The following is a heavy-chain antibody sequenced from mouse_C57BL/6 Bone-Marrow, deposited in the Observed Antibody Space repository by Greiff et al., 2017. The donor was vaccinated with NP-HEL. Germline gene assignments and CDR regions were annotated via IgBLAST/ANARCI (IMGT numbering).Heavy chain of an antibody. J-gene: IGHJ2*01. CDR2: IRLKSDKYAT. Sequence: EVMLVESGGGLVQPGGSMKLSCVASGFTFSNYWMNWVRQSPEKGLEWVAQIRLKSDKYATPYAESVKGRVTISRDDTKSSVYLQMNNLRADDTGIYYCTIPYYYDYWGQGTTLTVSS. CDR1: GFTFSNYW. V-gene: IGHV6-3*01. CDR3: TIPYYYDY.